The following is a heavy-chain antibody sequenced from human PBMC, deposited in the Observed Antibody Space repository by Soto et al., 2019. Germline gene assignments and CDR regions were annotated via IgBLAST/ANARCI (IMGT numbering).Heavy chain of an antibody. CDR1: GFPVSTYA. J-gene: IGHJ4*02. CDR3: VKRLCSGGNCYSCFEC. Sequence: GGSLRLCCAASGFPVSTYAMSWVRKAPGKGPEWVSAISGSGDSTYYADSVKGRFTISRDNSTSTLFLHMNSLRAEDTAVYFCVKRLCSGGNCYSCFECWGLGTLVTVSS. V-gene: IGHV3-23*01. D-gene: IGHD2-15*01. CDR2: ISGSGDST.